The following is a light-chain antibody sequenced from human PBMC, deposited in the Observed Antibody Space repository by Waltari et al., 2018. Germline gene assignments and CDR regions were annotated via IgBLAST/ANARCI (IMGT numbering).Light chain of an antibody. CDR1: QSILYSSKNKNY. CDR2: WAS. V-gene: IGKV4-1*01. J-gene: IGKJ1*01. CDR3: QQYYSTPQT. Sequence: DIVMTQSPDSLAVSLGERATINCQSSQSILYSSKNKNYLAWYQQKPGQPPELLIYWASTRESGVPDRFSGSGSGTDFTLTISSLQAEDVAVYYCQQYYSTPQTFGQGTKVEIK.